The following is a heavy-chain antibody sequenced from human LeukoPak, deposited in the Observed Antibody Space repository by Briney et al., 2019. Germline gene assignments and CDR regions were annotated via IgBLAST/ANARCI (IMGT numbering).Heavy chain of an antibody. CDR1: GGTFSSYA. D-gene: IGHD5-12*01. J-gene: IGHJ4*02. V-gene: IGHV1-69*04. CDR2: IIPILGIA. Sequence: SVKVSCKASGGTFSSYAISWVRQAPGQGLEWMGRIIPILGIANYAQKFQGRVTITADKSTSTAYMELSSLRSEDTAVYYCAIGEGDGYNDFDYWGQGTLVAVSS. CDR3: AIGEGDGYNDFDY.